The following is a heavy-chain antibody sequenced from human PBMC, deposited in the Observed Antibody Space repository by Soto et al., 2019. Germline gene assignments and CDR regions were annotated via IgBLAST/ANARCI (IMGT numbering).Heavy chain of an antibody. CDR2: IYYSGST. Sequence: PSETLSLTCTVSGGSISSYYWSWIRQPPGKGLEWIGYIYYSGSTNYNPSLKSRVTISVDTSKNQFSLKLSSVTAADTAVYYCARVRMGRDGYNSGDFDYWGQGTLVTVSS. CDR3: ARVRMGRDGYNSGDFDY. J-gene: IGHJ4*02. D-gene: IGHD5-12*01. V-gene: IGHV4-59*01. CDR1: GGSISSYY.